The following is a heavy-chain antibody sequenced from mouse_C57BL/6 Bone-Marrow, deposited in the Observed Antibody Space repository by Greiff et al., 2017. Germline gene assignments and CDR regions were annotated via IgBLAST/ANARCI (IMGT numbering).Heavy chain of an antibody. CDR1: GFSLTSYG. Sequence: VKLMESGPGLVQPSQSLSITCTVSGFSLTSYGVHWVRQSPGKGLEWLGVIWSGGGTDYNAAFISRLSISKDNSKSQVFFKMNSLQADDTAIYYGARSDITTVVAFDYWGQGTTLTVSS. D-gene: IGHD1-1*01. CDR2: IWSGGGT. CDR3: ARSDITTVVAFDY. V-gene: IGHV2-2*01. J-gene: IGHJ2*01.